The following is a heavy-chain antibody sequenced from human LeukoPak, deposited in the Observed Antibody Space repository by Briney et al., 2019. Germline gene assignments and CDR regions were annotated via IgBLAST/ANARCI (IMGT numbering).Heavy chain of an antibody. J-gene: IGHJ4*02. D-gene: IGHD6-19*01. CDR3: ARETGERGYSSAWSLDY. CDR2: IYYSGST. Sequence: SETLSLTCTVSGGSISSGDYSWSWIRQHPGKGLEWIGYIYYSGSTYYNPSLKSRVTISVDTSKNQFSLKLNSVTAADTAVYYCARETGERGYSSAWSLDYWGQGTLVTVSS. CDR1: GGSISSGDYS. V-gene: IGHV4-31*03.